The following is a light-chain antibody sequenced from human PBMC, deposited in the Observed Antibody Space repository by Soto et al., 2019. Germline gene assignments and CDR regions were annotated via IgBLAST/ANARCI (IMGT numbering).Light chain of an antibody. V-gene: IGLV4-69*01. J-gene: IGLJ3*02. CDR3: QTWGTGIRV. CDR2: LNSDGSH. CDR1: SGHISYA. Sequence: QTVVTQSPSASASLGASVKLTCTLSSGHISYAIAWHQQQPEKGPRYLMKLNSDGSHSKGDVIPDRFSGSSSGAERYLTISSLQSEDEADYYCQTWGTGIRVFGGGTKLTVL.